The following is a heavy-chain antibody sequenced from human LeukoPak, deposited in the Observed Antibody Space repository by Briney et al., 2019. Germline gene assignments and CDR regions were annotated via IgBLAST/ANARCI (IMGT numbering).Heavy chain of an antibody. Sequence: GSLRLSCAASGFTFSSYWMHWVRQAPGKGLVWVSRISDGGSTTTYADSVKGRFTISRDNAKNTLYLQMNGLRAEDTAVYYCSRSAYYDGSGNYYDYWGQGTLVTVSS. CDR1: GFTFSSYW. D-gene: IGHD3-22*01. CDR3: SRSAYYDGSGNYYDY. CDR2: ISDGGSTT. V-gene: IGHV3-74*01. J-gene: IGHJ4*02.